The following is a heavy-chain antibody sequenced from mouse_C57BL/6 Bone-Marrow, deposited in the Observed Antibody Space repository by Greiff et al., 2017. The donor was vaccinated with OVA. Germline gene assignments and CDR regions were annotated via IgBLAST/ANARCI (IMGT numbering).Heavy chain of an antibody. CDR2: IDPENGDT. CDR3: TTGTFAY. CDR1: GFNIKDDY. V-gene: IGHV14-4*01. D-gene: IGHD3-3*01. Sequence: EVQLQQSGAELVRPGASVKLSCTASGFNIKDDYMHWVKQRPEQGLEWIGWIDPENGDTDYASKFQGKATITADTSSNTAYLQLSSLTSEDTAVYYCTTGTFAYWGQGTLVTVSA. J-gene: IGHJ3*01.